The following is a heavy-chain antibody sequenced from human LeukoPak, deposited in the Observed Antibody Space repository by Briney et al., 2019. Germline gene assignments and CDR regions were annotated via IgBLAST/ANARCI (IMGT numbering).Heavy chain of an antibody. J-gene: IGHJ4*02. CDR3: ARIGLWFGELWPFDY. CDR2: INPNSGGT. V-gene: IGHV1-2*06. CDR1: GYTFIGYY. Sequence: ASVKVSCKASGYTFIGYYMHWVRQAPGQGLEWMGRINPNSGGTNYAQKFQGRVTMTRDTSISTAYMELSRLRSDDTAVYYCARIGLWFGELWPFDYWGQGTLVTVSS. D-gene: IGHD3-10*01.